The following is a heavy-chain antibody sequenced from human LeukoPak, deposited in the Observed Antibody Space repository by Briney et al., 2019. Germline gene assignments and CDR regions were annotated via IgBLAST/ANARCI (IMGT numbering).Heavy chain of an antibody. CDR2: IYYSGST. Sequence: SQTLSLTCAVSGGSISSGGYAWSWIRQPPGKGLEWIGYIYYSGSTYYNPSLKSRLTISVDRSKNQFSLKLTSATAADTGVYYCATLAVATTSEYDYWGQGTLVTVSS. CDR1: GGSISSGGYA. D-gene: IGHD6-19*01. J-gene: IGHJ4*02. V-gene: IGHV4-30-2*01. CDR3: ATLAVATTSEYDY.